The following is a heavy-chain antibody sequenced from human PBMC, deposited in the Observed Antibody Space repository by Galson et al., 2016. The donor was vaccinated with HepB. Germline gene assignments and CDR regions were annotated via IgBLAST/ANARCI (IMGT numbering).Heavy chain of an antibody. CDR3: AVRPGRGDGSAFDL. CDR1: GFSLRSNDVG. D-gene: IGHD5-24*01. J-gene: IGHJ2*01. V-gene: IGHV2-5*02. Sequence: PALVKPTQTLTLTCTLSGFSLRSNDVGGAWTRQAPGKALEWLTIIYWDGEKKYIPSLRGKLTITEDPSKNQVVLTLTNVDALDTGTYYCAVRPGRGDGSAFDLWGRGTLVTVSS. CDR2: IYWDGEK.